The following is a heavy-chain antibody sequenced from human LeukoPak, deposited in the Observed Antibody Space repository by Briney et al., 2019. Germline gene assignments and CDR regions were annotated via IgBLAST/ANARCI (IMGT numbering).Heavy chain of an antibody. CDR3: ASGGPVTTYDFDY. CDR1: GGSFSGYY. Sequence: LSLTCAVYGGSFSGYYWSWIRQAPGKGLEWVSYISNSGSNTNYLDSVKGRFTISRDNAKNSLYLQMNSLRVEDTAVYYCASGGPVTTYDFDYWGQGTLVTVSS. V-gene: IGHV3-11*06. D-gene: IGHD4-17*01. CDR2: ISNSGSNT. J-gene: IGHJ4*02.